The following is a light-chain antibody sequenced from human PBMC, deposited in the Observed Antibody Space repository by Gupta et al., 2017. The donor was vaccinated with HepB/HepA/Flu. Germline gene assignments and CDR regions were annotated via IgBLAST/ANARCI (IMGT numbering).Light chain of an antibody. CDR2: AAS. CDR3: QQFNSYPYT. Sequence: DIQLTQSTSFLSASVGDRVTITCRASQGIRSYLAWYQQKPGKAPKLLIFAASSLKSGVPSRFSGSGSGTEFTLTISSLQPEDFATYYCQQFNSYPYTFGQGTKLEIK. CDR1: QGIRSY. V-gene: IGKV1-9*01. J-gene: IGKJ2*01.